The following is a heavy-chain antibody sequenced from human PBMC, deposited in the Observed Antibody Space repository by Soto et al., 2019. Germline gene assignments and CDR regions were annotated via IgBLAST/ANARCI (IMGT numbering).Heavy chain of an antibody. CDR2: ISGSGGYT. CDR1: GFTFSSCA. J-gene: IGHJ3*02. Sequence: EGSLRLSCAASGFTFSSCAMSWVRQPPGKGLESVSTISGSGGYTYYADSVKGRFTISRDNSRNMMYLQMNSLRAEDTAVYYCAKSPHWWELVGSDVLDSWGQGTLVTV. D-gene: IGHD1-26*01. V-gene: IGHV3-23*01. CDR3: AKSPHWWELVGSDVLDS.